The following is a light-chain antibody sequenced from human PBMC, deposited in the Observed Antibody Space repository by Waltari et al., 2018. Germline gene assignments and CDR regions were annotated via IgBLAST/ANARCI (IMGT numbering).Light chain of an antibody. Sequence: QSALTQPASVSGSPGQSITIPCPGTNNDIGYYNFVSWYQRHPGKAPKLMIFDVTRWSSGVSHRFSGSKSGNTASLTISGLQPEDEADYFCASYTSTNTVVFGGGTRVTVL. CDR2: DVT. V-gene: IGLV2-14*01. J-gene: IGLJ2*01. CDR3: ASYTSTNTVV. CDR1: NNDIGYYNF.